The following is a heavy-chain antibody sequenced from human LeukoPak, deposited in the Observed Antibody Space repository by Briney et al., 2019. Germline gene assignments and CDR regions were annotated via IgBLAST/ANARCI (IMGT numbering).Heavy chain of an antibody. CDR1: GGSISSGSHY. Sequence: PSETLSLTCTVSGGSISSGSHYWSWIRPPAGKGLEWIGHIYTSGSSNYNPSLKSRVTISVDTSKIQFSLKLSSVTAADTAVYYCARYSSSSSGYYFDYWGQGTLVTVSS. CDR3: ARYSSSSSGYYFDY. V-gene: IGHV4-61*09. D-gene: IGHD6-6*01. J-gene: IGHJ4*02. CDR2: IYTSGSS.